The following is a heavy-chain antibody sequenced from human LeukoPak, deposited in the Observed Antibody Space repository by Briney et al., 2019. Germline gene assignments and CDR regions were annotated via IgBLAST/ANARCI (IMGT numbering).Heavy chain of an antibody. V-gene: IGHV3-33*01. CDR1: GFTFSSYG. Sequence: PGGSLRLSCAASGFTFSSYGMHWVRQAPGKGLEWVAVIWYDGSNKYYADSVKGRFTISRDNSKNTLYLQMNSLRAEDTAVYYCARDAADYGDYGPYWYFDLWGRGPLVTVSS. J-gene: IGHJ2*01. D-gene: IGHD4-17*01. CDR2: IWYDGSNK. CDR3: ARDAADYGDYGPYWYFDL.